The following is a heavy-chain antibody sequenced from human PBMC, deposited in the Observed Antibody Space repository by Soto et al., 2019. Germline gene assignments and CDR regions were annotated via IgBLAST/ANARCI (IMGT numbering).Heavy chain of an antibody. V-gene: IGHV4-31*03. CDR2: KYYSGST. Sequence: QVQLQESGPGLVKPSQTLFLTCTVSGDSISSVSYYWAWVRQHPGKGLEWIGHKYYSGSTYYKPSLKSRLTISLDTSKNQFSLMLTSVTAADTAIYYCLRGGGGGGAYWGQGTLVTVS. CDR3: LRGGGGGGAY. J-gene: IGHJ4*02. D-gene: IGHD2-21*01. CDR1: GDSISSVSYY.